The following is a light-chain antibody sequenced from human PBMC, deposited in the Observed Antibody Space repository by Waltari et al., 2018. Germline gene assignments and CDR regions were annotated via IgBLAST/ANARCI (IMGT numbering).Light chain of an antibody. CDR2: SAS. V-gene: IGKV1-9*01. CDR1: QGISSY. Sequence: DIQLTQSPSFLAASIGDRVTSTCRASQGISSYLAWYQQNPGKAPKFLIYSASTLQSGVPSRFSGSGSGTEFTLTIRSLQPEDCATYYCQELNTYPQSLTFGGGTKVEI. J-gene: IGKJ4*01. CDR3: QELNTYPQSLT.